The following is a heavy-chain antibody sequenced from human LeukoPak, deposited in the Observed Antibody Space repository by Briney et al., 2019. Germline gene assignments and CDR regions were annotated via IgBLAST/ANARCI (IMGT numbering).Heavy chain of an antibody. CDR1: GGSISSSNW. CDR2: IYHSGST. D-gene: IGHD3-22*01. V-gene: IGHV4-4*02. J-gene: IGHJ4*02. Sequence: SETLSLTCAVSGGSISSSNWWSWVRQPPGKGLEWIGEIYHSGSTNYNPSLKSRVTISVDKSKNQFSLKLSSVTAADTAVYYCAREPTARDSSGSRGFAIDYWGQGTLVTVSS. CDR3: AREPTARDSSGSRGFAIDY.